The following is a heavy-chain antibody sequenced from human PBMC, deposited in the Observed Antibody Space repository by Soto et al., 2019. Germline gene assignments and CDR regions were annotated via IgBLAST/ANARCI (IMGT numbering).Heavy chain of an antibody. CDR2: IDYNGVT. J-gene: IGHJ4*02. CDR1: GGSIYRSGYY. CDR3: GKVLVGATGHTDSDS. V-gene: IGHV4-39*01. D-gene: IGHD2-15*01. Sequence: SETRLTCTVSGGSIYRSGYYWGWIRQPPGRGLEWIGNIDYNGVTYSNPSLKSRVTISRDTSKNQFSLKLTSVTAADTALYYCGKVLVGATGHTDSDSWGPGTLVTVSS.